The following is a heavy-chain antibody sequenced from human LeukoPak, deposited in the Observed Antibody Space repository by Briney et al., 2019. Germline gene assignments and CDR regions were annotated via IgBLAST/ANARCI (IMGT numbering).Heavy chain of an antibody. J-gene: IGHJ4*02. CDR2: VYYSGST. Sequence: PSETLSLTCTVSGGSISSYYWSWIRQPPGKGLEWIGSVYYSGSTYYNPSLKSRATIPVDTSKNQFSPELSSVTAADTAVYFCATGRKLFDHWGQGALVTVSS. CDR1: GGSISSYY. CDR3: ATGRKLFDH. V-gene: IGHV4-59*01.